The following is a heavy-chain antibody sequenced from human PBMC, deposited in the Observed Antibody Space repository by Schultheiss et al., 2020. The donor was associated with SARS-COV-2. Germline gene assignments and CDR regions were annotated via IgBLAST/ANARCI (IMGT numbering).Heavy chain of an antibody. CDR1: GYTFTSYY. J-gene: IGHJ6*02. CDR3: ARVPNDYSNYEKEYGMDV. V-gene: IGHV1-69*13. Sequence: SVKVSCKASGYTFTSYYMHWVRQAPGQGLEWMGGIIPIFGTANYAQKFQGRVTITADESTSTAYMELSSLRSEDTAVYYCARVPNDYSNYEKEYGMDVWGQGTTVTVSS. CDR2: IIPIFGTA. D-gene: IGHD4-11*01.